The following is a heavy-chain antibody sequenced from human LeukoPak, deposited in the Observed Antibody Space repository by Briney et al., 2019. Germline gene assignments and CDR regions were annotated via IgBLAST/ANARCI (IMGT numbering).Heavy chain of an antibody. J-gene: IGHJ6*02. CDR3: ARLFRRSLRWIDYYGMDD. Sequence: SETLSLTCTVSGGSISSYYWSWIRQPPGKGLEWIGYIYYSGSTNYNPSLKSRVTISVDTSKNQFSLKLSSVTAADTATYYCARLFRRSLRWIDYYGMDDWGQGTTVTVSS. D-gene: IGHD2-21*01. V-gene: IGHV4-59*08. CDR2: IYYSGST. CDR1: GGSISSYY.